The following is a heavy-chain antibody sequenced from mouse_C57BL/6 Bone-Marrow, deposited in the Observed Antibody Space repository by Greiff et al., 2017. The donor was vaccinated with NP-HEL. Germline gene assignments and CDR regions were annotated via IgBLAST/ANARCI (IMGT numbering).Heavy chain of an antibody. Sequence: QVHVKQSGAELVRPGASVTLSCKASGYTFTDYEMHWVKQTPVHGLEWIGAIDPETGGTAYNQKFKGKAILTADKSSSTAYMELRSLTSEDSAVYSCTRRAVVPGFDYWGQGTTLTVSS. CDR1: GYTFTDYE. V-gene: IGHV1-15*01. CDR3: TRRAVVPGFDY. CDR2: IDPETGGT. D-gene: IGHD1-1*01. J-gene: IGHJ2*01.